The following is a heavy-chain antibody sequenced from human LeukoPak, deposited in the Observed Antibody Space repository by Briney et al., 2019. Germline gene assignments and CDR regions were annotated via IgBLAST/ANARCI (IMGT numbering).Heavy chain of an antibody. Sequence: SETLSLTCAVYGGSFSGYYWSWIRQPPGKGLEWIGEIYHSGSPNYNPSLKSRVTISVDKSRNHFSLNLSSVTAADTAVYYCARDRQQLRLDVWGQGTTVTVSS. V-gene: IGHV4-34*01. J-gene: IGHJ6*02. CDR1: GGSFSGYY. CDR3: ARDRQQLRLDV. CDR2: IYHSGSP. D-gene: IGHD1-1*01.